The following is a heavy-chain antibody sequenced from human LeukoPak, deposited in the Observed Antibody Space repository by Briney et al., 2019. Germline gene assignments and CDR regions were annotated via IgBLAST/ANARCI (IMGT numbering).Heavy chain of an antibody. J-gene: IGHJ3*02. CDR2: ISSSSSYI. Sequence: GGSLRLSCAASGFTFSSYEMNWVRQAPGKGLEWVSYISSSSSYIYYADSVKGRFTISRDNAKNSLYLQMNSLRAEDTAVYYCARRWLQLHAFDIWGQGTMVTVSS. D-gene: IGHD5-24*01. CDR1: GFTFSSYE. CDR3: ARRWLQLHAFDI. V-gene: IGHV3-21*05.